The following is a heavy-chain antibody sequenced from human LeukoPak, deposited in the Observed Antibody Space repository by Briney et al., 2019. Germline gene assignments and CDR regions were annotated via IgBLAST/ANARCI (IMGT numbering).Heavy chain of an antibody. D-gene: IGHD3-22*01. CDR3: ARDGPWYDSSGYYPQTFDY. V-gene: IGHV1-46*01. J-gene: IGHJ4*02. Sequence: ASVKVSCKTSGGTLSNYAISWVRQAPGQGLEWMGIINPSGGSTSYAQKFQGRVTMTRNTSTSTVYMELSSLRSEDTAVYYCARDGPWYDSSGYYPQTFDYWGQGTLVTVSS. CDR1: GGTLSNYA. CDR2: INPSGGST.